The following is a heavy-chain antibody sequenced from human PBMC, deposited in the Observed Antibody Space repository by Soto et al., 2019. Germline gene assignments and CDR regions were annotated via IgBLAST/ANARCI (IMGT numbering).Heavy chain of an antibody. Sequence: ASVKVSCKASGYTFTSYGISWVRQAPGQGLEWMGWISAYNGNTNYAQKLQGRVTMTTDTSTSTAYMELRSLRSDDTAVYYCARDAVRLYYDFWSGYYKDVWGQGTTVTVSS. D-gene: IGHD3-3*01. V-gene: IGHV1-18*01. J-gene: IGHJ6*02. CDR2: ISAYNGNT. CDR3: ARDAVRLYYDFWSGYYKDV. CDR1: GYTFTSYG.